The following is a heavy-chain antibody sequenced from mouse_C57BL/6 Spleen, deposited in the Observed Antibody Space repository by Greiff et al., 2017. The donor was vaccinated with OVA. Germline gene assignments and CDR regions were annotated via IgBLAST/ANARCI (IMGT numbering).Heavy chain of an antibody. CDR3: ARDNGYYPYYDY. CDR1: GFTFTDYY. V-gene: IGHV7-3*01. J-gene: IGHJ2*01. Sequence: EVKLVESGGGLVQPGGSLSLSCAASGFTFTDYYMSWVRQPPGKALEWLGFIRNKANGYTTEYSASVKGRFTISRDNSQSNLYLQMNALRAEDSATYYCARDNGYYPYYDYWRQGTTLTVSS. D-gene: IGHD2-3*01. CDR2: IRNKANGYTT.